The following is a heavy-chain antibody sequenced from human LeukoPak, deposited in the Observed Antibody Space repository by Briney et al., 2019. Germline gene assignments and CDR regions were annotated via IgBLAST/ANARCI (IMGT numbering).Heavy chain of an antibody. CDR2: ISGSGGST. D-gene: IGHD3-22*01. CDR3: AKDPHYYDSSGYWDY. V-gene: IGHV3-23*01. J-gene: IGHJ4*02. Sequence: GGSLRLSCAASGFAFSSYAMSWVRQAPGKGLEWVSAISGSGGSTYYADSVKGRFTISRDNSKNTLYLQMNSLRAEDTAVYYCAKDPHYYDSSGYWDYWGQGTLVTVSS. CDR1: GFAFSSYA.